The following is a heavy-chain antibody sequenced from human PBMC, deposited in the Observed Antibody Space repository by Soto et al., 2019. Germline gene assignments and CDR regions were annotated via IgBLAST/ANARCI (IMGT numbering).Heavy chain of an antibody. J-gene: IGHJ4*02. Sequence: QITLKESGPTLVKPTQTLTLTCTFSGFSLNTSGVGVGWIRQPPGKALEWLALIYWDDDKRYSPSLKSRLTTXKXXSKNQVVRTMTNMHPVDTRTYYCAHRPYGDYPIDSWGQGTLVTVSS. CDR1: GFSLNTSGVG. D-gene: IGHD4-17*01. V-gene: IGHV2-5*02. CDR2: IYWDDDK. CDR3: AHRPYGDYPIDS.